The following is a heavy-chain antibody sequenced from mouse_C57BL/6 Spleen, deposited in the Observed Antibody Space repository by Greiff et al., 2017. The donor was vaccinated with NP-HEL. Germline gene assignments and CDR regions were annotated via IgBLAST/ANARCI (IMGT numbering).Heavy chain of an antibody. CDR1: GYTFTSYW. Sequence: QVQLQQSGTELVKPGASVKLSCKASGYTFTSYWMHWVKQRPGQGLEWIGNINPSNGGTNYNEKFKSKATLTVDKSSSTAYMQLSSLTSEDSAVYYCARESSTMITPYYFDYWGQGTTLTVSS. CDR2: INPSNGGT. D-gene: IGHD2-4*01. V-gene: IGHV1-53*01. J-gene: IGHJ2*01. CDR3: ARESSTMITPYYFDY.